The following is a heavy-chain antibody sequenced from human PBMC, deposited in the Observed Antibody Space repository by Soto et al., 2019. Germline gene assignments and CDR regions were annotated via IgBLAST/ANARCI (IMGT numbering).Heavy chain of an antibody. CDR3: ARGRDSGYDWADAFDI. Sequence: QVQLVQSGAEVKKPGASVKVSCKASGYTFTSYDINWVRQATGQGLEWMGWMNPNSGNTGYAQKFQGRVTMTRNTSISTAYMELSSLRSEDTAVYYCARGRDSGYDWADAFDIWGQGTMVTVSS. J-gene: IGHJ3*02. D-gene: IGHD5-12*01. V-gene: IGHV1-8*01. CDR2: MNPNSGNT. CDR1: GYTFTSYD.